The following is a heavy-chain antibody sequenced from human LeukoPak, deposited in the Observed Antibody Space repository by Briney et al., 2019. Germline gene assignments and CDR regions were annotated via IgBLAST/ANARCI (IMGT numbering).Heavy chain of an antibody. CDR3: ARGQYCSGGSCGHGSYYYYGMDV. D-gene: IGHD2-15*01. V-gene: IGHV4-30-2*01. Sequence: PSETLSLTCAVSGGSISSGGYSWSWIRQPPGKGLEWIGYIYHSGSTYYNPSLKSRVTISVDRSKNQFSLKLSSVTAADTAVYYCARGQYCSGGSCGHGSYYYYGMDVWGQGTTVTVSS. CDR2: IYHSGST. J-gene: IGHJ6*02. CDR1: GGSISSGGYS.